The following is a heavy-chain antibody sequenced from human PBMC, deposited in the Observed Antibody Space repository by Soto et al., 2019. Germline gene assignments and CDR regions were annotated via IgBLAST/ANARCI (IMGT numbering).Heavy chain of an antibody. CDR3: ARDTGDGTFDF. CDR2: INAGYGNT. V-gene: IGHV1-3*01. Sequence: QIRLEQSVSEVRKPGASVTVSCKASGYTFRSYAMHWVRQAPGQRLEWMGWINAGYGNTKSSQKFQDRVTISRDTSASTAYMELTSLRSEDTAVYYCARDTGDGTFDFWGQGTLVTVSS. J-gene: IGHJ4*02. CDR1: GYTFRSYA. D-gene: IGHD7-27*01.